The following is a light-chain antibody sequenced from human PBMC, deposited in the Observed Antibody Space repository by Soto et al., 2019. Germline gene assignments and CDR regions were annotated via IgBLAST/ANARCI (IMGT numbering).Light chain of an antibody. CDR2: EVS. V-gene: IGLV2-14*01. J-gene: IGLJ1*01. CDR3: SSYTSSGTLV. CDR1: SNDVGGYKF. Sequence: VLTHAASVYVPPGQSITFSCTGTSNDVGGYKFVSWYQQHPGKAPKLMIYEVSNRPSGVSNRFSGYKSGYMAFLTISGLQAEDEADYYCSSYTSSGTLVFGAGTKVTVL.